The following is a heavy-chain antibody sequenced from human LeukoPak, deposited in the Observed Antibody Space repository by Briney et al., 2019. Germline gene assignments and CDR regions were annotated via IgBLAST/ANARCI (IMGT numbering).Heavy chain of an antibody. CDR1: GFTFSSYA. V-gene: IGHV3-23*01. CDR2: ISGSGGST. J-gene: IGHJ4*02. Sequence: PGGSLRLSCAASGFTFSSYAMSWVRQAPGKGLEWVSAISGSGGSTYYADSVKGRFTISRDNSKNTLYLQMNSLRAEDTAVYYCAKMEYYDFWSGYYTGQFDYWGQGTLVTVSS. CDR3: AKMEYYDFWSGYYTGQFDY. D-gene: IGHD3-3*01.